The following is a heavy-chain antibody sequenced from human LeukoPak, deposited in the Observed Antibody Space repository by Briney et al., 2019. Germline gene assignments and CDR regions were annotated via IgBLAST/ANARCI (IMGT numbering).Heavy chain of an antibody. Sequence: PGGSLRLSCAASGFTFSSYGMHWVRQAPGKGLEWVAFIRYDGSNKYYADSVKGRFTISRDNSKNTLYLQMNSLRAEDTAVYYCASSRGSYLPGIYWGQGTLVTVSS. CDR3: ASSRGSYLPGIY. CDR1: GFTFSSYG. V-gene: IGHV3-30*02. J-gene: IGHJ4*02. D-gene: IGHD1-26*01. CDR2: IRYDGSNK.